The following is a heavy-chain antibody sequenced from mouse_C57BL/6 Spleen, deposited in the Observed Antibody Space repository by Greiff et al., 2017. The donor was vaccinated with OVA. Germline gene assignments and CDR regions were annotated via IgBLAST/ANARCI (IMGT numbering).Heavy chain of an antibody. CDR1: GYTFTSYT. V-gene: IGHV1-4*01. J-gene: IGHJ2*01. CDR3: ARLELGRPSNY. CDR2: INPSSGYT. D-gene: IGHD4-1*01. Sequence: VKLVESGAELARPGASVKMSCKASGYTFTSYTMHWVKQRPGQGLEWIGYINPSSGYTKYNQKFKDKATLTADKSSSTAYMQLSSLTSEDSAVYYCARLELGRPSNYWGQGTTLTVSS.